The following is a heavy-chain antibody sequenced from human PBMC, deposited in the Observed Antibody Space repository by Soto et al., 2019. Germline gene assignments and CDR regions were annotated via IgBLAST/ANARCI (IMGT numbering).Heavy chain of an antibody. CDR3: ARDHLGIAAGDFDL. J-gene: IGHJ4*02. CDR1: GFSFDTYN. D-gene: IGHD6-19*01. Sequence: LRLSCAASGFSFDTYNMNWVRQAPGKGLEWVSSISSGRPDIFYADSVRGRFTISRDDAKKSLFLQMNSLRADDTAVYYCARDHLGIAAGDFDLWGQGTLVTVSS. V-gene: IGHV3-21*01. CDR2: ISSGRPDI.